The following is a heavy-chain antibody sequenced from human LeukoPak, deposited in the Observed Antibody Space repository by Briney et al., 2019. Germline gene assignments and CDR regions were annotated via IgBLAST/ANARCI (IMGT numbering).Heavy chain of an antibody. J-gene: IGHJ4*02. Sequence: GGSLRLSCAVSGFTVSTNYRSWARQAPGKGLESVSFIYTGGSTHNADSVKGRFTISRDTSKNTLYLQMNSRRAEDTAVYYCARISVTTVYFDYWGQGTLVTVSS. V-gene: IGHV3-66*01. D-gene: IGHD4-17*01. CDR3: ARISVTTVYFDY. CDR2: IYTGGST. CDR1: GFTVSTNY.